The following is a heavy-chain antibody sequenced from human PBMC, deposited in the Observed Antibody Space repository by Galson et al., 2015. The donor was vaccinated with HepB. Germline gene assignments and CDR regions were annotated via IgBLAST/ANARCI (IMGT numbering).Heavy chain of an antibody. CDR3: ASAVPAGRYEGNWFDP. CDR1: GYTFTSYY. J-gene: IGHJ5*02. D-gene: IGHD2-2*01. Sequence: SVKVSCKASGYTFTSYYMHWVRQAPGQGLEWMGIINPSGGSTSYAQKFQGRVTMTRDTSTGTVYMELSSLRSEDTAVYYCASAVPAGRYEGNWFDPWGQGTLVTVSS. CDR2: INPSGGST. V-gene: IGHV1-46*03.